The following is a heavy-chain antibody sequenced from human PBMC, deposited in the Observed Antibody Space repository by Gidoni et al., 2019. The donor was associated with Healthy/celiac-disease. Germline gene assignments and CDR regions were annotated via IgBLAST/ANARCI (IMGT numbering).Heavy chain of an antibody. CDR1: GFTFSSYE. CDR2: ISSSGSPI. Sequence: EVQLVESGGGLVQPGGSLRLSCAASGFTFSSYEMNWVRQAPGKGLEWVSYISSSGSPIYYADSVKGRFTISRDNAKNSLYLQMNSLRAEDTAVYYCARVLQPIVLMVYVDAFDIWGQGTMVTVSS. V-gene: IGHV3-48*03. J-gene: IGHJ3*02. D-gene: IGHD2-8*01. CDR3: ARVLQPIVLMVYVDAFDI.